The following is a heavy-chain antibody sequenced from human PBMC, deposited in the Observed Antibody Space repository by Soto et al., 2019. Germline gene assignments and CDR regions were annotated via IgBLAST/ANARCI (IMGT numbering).Heavy chain of an antibody. D-gene: IGHD3-3*01. Sequence: AAVKVSCKASGYTFTSYDINWVRQATGQGLEWMGWMNPNSGNTGYAQKFQGRVTMTRNTSISTAYMELSSLRSEDTAVYYCARGRYSYYDFWSGYSRRRYFVSWGQGTLATVSS. CDR1: GYTFTSYD. CDR3: ARGRYSYYDFWSGYSRRRYFVS. J-gene: IGHJ4*02. V-gene: IGHV1-8*01. CDR2: MNPNSGNT.